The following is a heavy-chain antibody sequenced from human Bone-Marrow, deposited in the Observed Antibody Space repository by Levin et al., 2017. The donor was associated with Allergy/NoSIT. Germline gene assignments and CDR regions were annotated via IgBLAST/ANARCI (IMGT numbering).Heavy chain of an antibody. CDR2: IYYTGST. Sequence: KSGGSLRLSCTVSGGSISTTNYYWGWIRQAPGKGLELIGSIYYTGSTYYNPSLKSRVTISVDSSKSQFPLKLTSVTAADTAVYYCARRVGTRYYYYMDIWGKGTTVTVSS. D-gene: IGHD1-26*01. CDR3: ARRVGTRYYYYMDI. CDR1: GGSISTTNYY. V-gene: IGHV4-39*01. J-gene: IGHJ6*03.